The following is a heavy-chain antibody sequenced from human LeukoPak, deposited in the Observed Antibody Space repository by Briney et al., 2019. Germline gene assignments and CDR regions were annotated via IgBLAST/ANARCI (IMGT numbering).Heavy chain of an antibody. Sequence: GASVKVSCKASGYTFTSYVMNWVRQAPGQELEWMGWINTNTGNPTFAQGFTGRFVFSLDTSVSTAYLQISSLKAEDTAVYYCARGYSSGWYVDGNFDYWGQGTLVTVSS. V-gene: IGHV7-4-1*02. D-gene: IGHD6-13*01. J-gene: IGHJ4*02. CDR3: ARGYSSGWYVDGNFDY. CDR1: GYTFTSYV. CDR2: INTNTGNP.